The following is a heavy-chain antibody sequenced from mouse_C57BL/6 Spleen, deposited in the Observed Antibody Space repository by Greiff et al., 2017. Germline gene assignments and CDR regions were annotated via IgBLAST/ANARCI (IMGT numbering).Heavy chain of an antibody. CDR1: GYTFTSYW. Sequence: QVQLKQPGAELVMPGASVKLSCKASGYTFTSYWMHWVKQRPGQGLEWIGEIDPSDSYTNYNQKFKGKSTLTVDKSSSTAYMQLSSLTSEDSAVYYCARTLGRYYAMDYWGQGTSVTVSS. V-gene: IGHV1-69*01. CDR3: ARTLGRYYAMDY. CDR2: IDPSDSYT. D-gene: IGHD3-3*01. J-gene: IGHJ4*01.